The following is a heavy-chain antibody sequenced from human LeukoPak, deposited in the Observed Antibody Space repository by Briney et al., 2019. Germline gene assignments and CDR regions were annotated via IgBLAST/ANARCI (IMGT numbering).Heavy chain of an antibody. CDR3: AIPTLGYCSSTSCYLGY. V-gene: IGHV3-21*01. D-gene: IGHD2-2*01. Sequence: GGSLRLSCAASGFTFSSYSMNWVRQAPGKGLEWVSSISSSSSYIYYADSVKGRFTISRDNAKNSLYLQMNSLRAEDTAVYYCAIPTLGYCSSTSCYLGYWGQGTLVTVSS. CDR1: GFTFSSYS. J-gene: IGHJ4*02. CDR2: ISSSSSYI.